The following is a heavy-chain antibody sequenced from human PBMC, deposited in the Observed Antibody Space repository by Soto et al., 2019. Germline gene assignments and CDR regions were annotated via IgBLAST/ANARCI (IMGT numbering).Heavy chain of an antibody. V-gene: IGHV4-59*02. CDR2: IHYNGGT. J-gene: IGHJ5*02. CDR1: GASVSTYS. CDR3: AGGGTCGWAVLNGFDP. D-gene: IGHD3-16*01. Sequence: ASETLSLTCSVTGASVSTYSWSWIRQSPGKGLEWIGYIHYNGGTNYTPSLRSRVTISVDTSKTQLSLNLTSLTASDTAVYSFAGGGTCGWAVLNGFDPWGRGTVVPVSS.